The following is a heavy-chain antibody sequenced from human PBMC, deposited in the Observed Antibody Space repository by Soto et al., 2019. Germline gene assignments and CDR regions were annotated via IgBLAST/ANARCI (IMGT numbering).Heavy chain of an antibody. Sequence: QVQLQESGPGLVKPSETLSLTCTVSGGSISRYYWSWIRQPPGKELEWIGYIYYSGSTNYNPSLKRRVTISVDTSKKQFSLKLSSVNAADTAVYYCARGLLTVTSSYYFDYWGQGTLVTVSS. CDR2: IYYSGST. V-gene: IGHV4-59*01. CDR3: ARGLLTVTSSYYFDY. D-gene: IGHD4-17*01. CDR1: GGSISRYY. J-gene: IGHJ4*02.